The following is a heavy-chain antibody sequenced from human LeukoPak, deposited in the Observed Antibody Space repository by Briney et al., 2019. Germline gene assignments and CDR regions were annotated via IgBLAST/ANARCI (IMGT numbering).Heavy chain of an antibody. CDR3: AKDSLLAYYED. V-gene: IGHV3-30*18. D-gene: IGHD3-3*01. Sequence: GRSLRLSCAASGFTFSSYGMHWVRQAPGKGLEWVAVISYDGSNKYYADSVKGRFTISRDNSKNTLYLQMNSLRAEDTAVYYCAKDSLLAYYEDWGQGTLVTVSS. CDR2: ISYDGSNK. CDR1: GFTFSSYG. J-gene: IGHJ4*02.